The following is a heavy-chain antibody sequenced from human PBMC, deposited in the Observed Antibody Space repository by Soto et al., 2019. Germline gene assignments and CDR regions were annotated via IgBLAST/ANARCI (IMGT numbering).Heavy chain of an antibody. V-gene: IGHV3-33*01. CDR1: GFTFSSYG. J-gene: IGHJ6*02. CDR2: IWYDGSNK. Sequence: PGGSLRLSCAASGFTFSSYGMHWVRQAPGKGLEWVAVIWYDGSNKYYADSVKGRFTISRDNSKNTLYLQMNSLRAEDTAVYYCARGGPLYYYYGMDVWGQGTTVTVSS. CDR3: ARGGPLYYYYGMDV.